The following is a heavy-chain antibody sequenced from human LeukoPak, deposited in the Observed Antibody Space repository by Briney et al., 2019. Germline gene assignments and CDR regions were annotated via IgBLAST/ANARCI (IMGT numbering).Heavy chain of an antibody. CDR2: IYYSGST. D-gene: IGHD6-6*01. CDR1: GGSISSSSYY. Sequence: SETLSLTCTVSGGSISSSSYYWGWIRQPPGKGLEWIGSIYYSGSTYYNPSLKSRVTISVDTSKNQFSLKLSSVTAADTAVYYCARLSSSSSTALDYWGQGTLVTVSS. V-gene: IGHV4-39*01. CDR3: ARLSSSSSTALDY. J-gene: IGHJ4*02.